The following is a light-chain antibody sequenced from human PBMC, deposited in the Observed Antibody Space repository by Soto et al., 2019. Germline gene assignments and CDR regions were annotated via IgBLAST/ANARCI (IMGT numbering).Light chain of an antibody. CDR1: QSVSSN. V-gene: IGKV3-15*01. CDR3: QQYNNWPPRYT. Sequence: EIVMTQSPATLSVCPGERATLSCRASQSVSSNLAWYQQKPGQAPGLLIYGASTRATGIPARFSGSGSGTEFTLTISSLQSEDFAVYYCQQYNNWPPRYTFGQGTKLEIK. CDR2: GAS. J-gene: IGKJ2*01.